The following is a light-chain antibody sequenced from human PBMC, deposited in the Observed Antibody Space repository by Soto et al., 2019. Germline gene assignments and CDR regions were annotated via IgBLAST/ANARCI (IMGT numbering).Light chain of an antibody. V-gene: IGKV3D-20*01. CDR1: QSVSSTS. CDR2: DAS. J-gene: IGKJ1*01. Sequence: IVLTQSPATLSLSPGERATLSCGASQSVSSTSLAWYQQKPGLPPKLLIYDASRRATGVPDRFSGGGSGTDFILTITTLEPEDFAMYFCQQRKTFGQGTKVEIK. CDR3: QQRKT.